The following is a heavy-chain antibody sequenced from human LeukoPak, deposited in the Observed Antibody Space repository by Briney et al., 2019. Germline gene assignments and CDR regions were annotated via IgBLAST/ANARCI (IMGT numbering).Heavy chain of an antibody. D-gene: IGHD6-13*01. J-gene: IGHJ4*02. CDR1: GFTFSSYE. V-gene: IGHV3-48*03. CDR3: ARDAFGSSWYIDF. CDR2: ISGSGSTF. Sequence: PGGSLRLSCAASGFTFSSYEINWVRQVPGKGLEWVAHISGSGSTFYYAESVKGRFTISRDDPKNSLFLQMNSLTDEDTATYYCARDAFGSSWYIDFWGRGTLVTVSS.